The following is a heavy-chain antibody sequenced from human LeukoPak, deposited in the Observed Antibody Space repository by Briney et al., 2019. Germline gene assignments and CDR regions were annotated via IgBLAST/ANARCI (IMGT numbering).Heavy chain of an antibody. J-gene: IGHJ4*02. CDR1: GGSISSSSSSYY. Sequence: SETLSLTCTVSGGSISSSSSSYYWGWIRQPPGKGLEWIGSIYYSGSTYYNPSLKSRVTISVDTPKNQFSLKLSSVTAADTAVYYCARQIVAAIFTYDYWGQGTLVTVSS. D-gene: IGHD5-12*01. V-gene: IGHV4-39*01. CDR3: ARQIVAAIFTYDY. CDR2: IYYSGST.